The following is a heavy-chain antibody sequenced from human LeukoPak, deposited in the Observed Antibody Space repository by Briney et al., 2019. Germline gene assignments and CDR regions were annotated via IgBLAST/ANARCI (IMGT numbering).Heavy chain of an antibody. V-gene: IGHV3-23*01. D-gene: IGHD6-19*01. CDR2: ISGSGGST. Sequence: QPGGSLRLSCAASEFSFSTYWMSWVRQAPGKGLEWVSAISGSGGSTYYADSVKGRFTISRDNSKNTLYLQMNSLRAGDTAVYYCAKVAGTNYFDYWGQGTLVTVSS. CDR3: AKVAGTNYFDY. J-gene: IGHJ4*02. CDR1: EFSFSTYW.